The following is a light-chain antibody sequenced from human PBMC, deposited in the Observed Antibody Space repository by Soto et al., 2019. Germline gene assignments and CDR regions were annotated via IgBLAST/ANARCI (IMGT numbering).Light chain of an antibody. Sequence: DIQMTQSPSTLSASVGDRVTITCRASQSISSWLAWYQQKPGKAPKLLIYAASGLASGVPSRFSGSVSGTEFTLTISSLQPDDFATYYCQRYDTYSWKFGQGT. V-gene: IGKV1-5*03. CDR1: QSISSW. CDR3: QRYDTYSWK. J-gene: IGKJ1*01. CDR2: AAS.